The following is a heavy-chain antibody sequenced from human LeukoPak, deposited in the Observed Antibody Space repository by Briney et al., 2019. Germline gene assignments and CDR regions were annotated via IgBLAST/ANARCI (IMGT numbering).Heavy chain of an antibody. V-gene: IGHV3-7*01. CDR2: IKQDGSEK. Sequence: GGSLRLSCAASGFTFSSYWMSWVRQAPGKGLEWVANIKQDGSEKYYVDSVTGRFTISRDNDKNSLYLQMNSLRAEDTAVCYCARDSHDSSGYYYASDWFDPWGQGTLVTVSS. J-gene: IGHJ5*02. CDR3: ARDSHDSSGYYYASDWFDP. D-gene: IGHD3-22*01. CDR1: GFTFSSYW.